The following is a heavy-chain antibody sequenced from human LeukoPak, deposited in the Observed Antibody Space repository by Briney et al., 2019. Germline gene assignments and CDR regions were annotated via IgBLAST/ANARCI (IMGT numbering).Heavy chain of an antibody. V-gene: IGHV5-51*01. CDR3: ARHYYGSGSSGQNDY. D-gene: IGHD3-10*01. J-gene: IGHJ4*02. CDR2: IYPADSDT. Sequence: GESLKISCKGSGYSFTSYWIGWVRQMPGKGLEWIGIIYPADSDTRYSPSFQGQVTISADKSISTAYLQWSSLKASDTAMYYCARHYYGSGSSGQNDYWGQGTLVTVSS. CDR1: GYSFTSYW.